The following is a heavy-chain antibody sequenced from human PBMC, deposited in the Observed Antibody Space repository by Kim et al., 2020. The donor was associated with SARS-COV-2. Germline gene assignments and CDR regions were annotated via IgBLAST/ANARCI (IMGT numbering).Heavy chain of an antibody. J-gene: IGHJ4*02. CDR1: GGSISSSSYY. CDR3: ARTRRYSSGLYYFDY. V-gene: IGHV4-39*01. CDR2: IYYSGST. Sequence: SETLSLTCTVSGGSISSSSYYWGWIRQPPGKGLEWIGSIYYSGSTYYNPSLKSRVTISVDTSKNQFSLKLSSVTAADTAVFYCARTRRYSSGLYYFDYWGQGTLVTVSS. D-gene: IGHD6-19*01.